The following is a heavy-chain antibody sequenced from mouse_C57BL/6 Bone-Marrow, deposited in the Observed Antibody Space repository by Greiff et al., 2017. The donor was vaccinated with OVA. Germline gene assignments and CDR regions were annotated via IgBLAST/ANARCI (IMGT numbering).Heavy chain of an antibody. CDR2: IYPRSGTT. D-gene: IGHD1-1*01. J-gene: IGHJ2*01. V-gene: IGHV1-81*01. Sequence: QVQLQQSGAELARPGASVKLSCKASGYTFTSYGISWVKQRTGQGLEWIGEIYPRSGTTYYNEKFKGKATLTADKSSSTAYMELRSLTSEESAVDYCARRRDYYGSSYWGRGTTLTVSA. CDR1: GYTFTSYG. CDR3: ARRRDYYGSSY.